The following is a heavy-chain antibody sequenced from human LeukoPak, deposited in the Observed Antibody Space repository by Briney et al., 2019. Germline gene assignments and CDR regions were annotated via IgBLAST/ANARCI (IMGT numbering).Heavy chain of an antibody. J-gene: IGHJ6*02. V-gene: IGHV3-21*01. D-gene: IGHD6-19*01. CDR1: GFTFDDYA. CDR3: ARGSSNYAYGMDV. Sequence: GGSLRLSCAASGFTFDDYAMHWVRQAPGKGLEWVSSISSSSSYIYYADSVKGRFTISRDNAKNSLYLQMNSLRAEDTAVYYCARGSSNYAYGMDVWGQGTTVTVSS. CDR2: ISSSSSYI.